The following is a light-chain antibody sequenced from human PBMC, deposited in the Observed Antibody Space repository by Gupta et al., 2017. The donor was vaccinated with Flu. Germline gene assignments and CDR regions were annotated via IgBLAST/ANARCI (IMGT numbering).Light chain of an antibody. V-gene: IGKV1-9*01. CDR3: QQLNRVLT. CDR1: QGISSY. Sequence: SPSFLSASVGDRVTITCRASQGISSYLAWYQQKPGKAPKLLIYAASTLQSGVPSRFSGSGSGTEFTLTISSLQPEDFATYYCQQLNRVLTFGGGTKVEIK. J-gene: IGKJ4*01. CDR2: AAS.